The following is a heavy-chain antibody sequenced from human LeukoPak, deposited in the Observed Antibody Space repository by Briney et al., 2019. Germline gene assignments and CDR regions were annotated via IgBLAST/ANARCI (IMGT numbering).Heavy chain of an antibody. CDR3: ARIYDSSGYYPLDY. CDR1: GGSISSGGYY. D-gene: IGHD3-22*01. V-gene: IGHV4-31*03. CDR2: IYYSGST. Sequence: SETLSLTCTVSGGSISSGGYYWSWIRQHPGKGLEWIGYIYYSGSTYYNPSLKSRVTISVDTSKNQFPLKLSSVTAADTAVYYCARIYDSSGYYPLDYWGQGTLVTVSS. J-gene: IGHJ4*02.